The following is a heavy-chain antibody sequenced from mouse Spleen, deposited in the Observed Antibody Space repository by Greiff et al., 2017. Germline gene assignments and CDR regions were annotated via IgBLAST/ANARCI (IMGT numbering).Heavy chain of an antibody. J-gene: IGHJ1*03. CDR1: GFTFSSYA. V-gene: IGHV5-4*01. Sequence: DVMLVESGGGLVKPGGSLKLSCAASGFTFSSYAMSWVRQTPEKRLEWVATISDGGSYTYYPDNAKNNLYLQMSHLKSEDTAMYYCARERHYYGSSHWYFDVWGTGTTVTVSS. D-gene: IGHD1-1*01. CDR3: ARERHYYGSSHWYFDV. CDR2: ISDGGSYT.